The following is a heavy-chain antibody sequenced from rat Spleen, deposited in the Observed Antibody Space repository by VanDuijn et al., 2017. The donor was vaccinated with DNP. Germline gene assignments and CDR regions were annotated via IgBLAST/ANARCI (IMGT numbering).Heavy chain of an antibody. CDR1: GFTFSDHN. J-gene: IGHJ2*01. Sequence: EVQLVESGGGLVQPGRSLKLSCVASGFTFSDHNMAWVRQAPKKGLEWVATISFDGRSTYYRDSVRGRVTISRENAKNTLFLEMDSLRSEDTATYYCARYTVAPDYWGQGVMVTVSS. CDR3: ARYTVAPDY. D-gene: IGHD1-8*01. V-gene: IGHV5-7*01. CDR2: ISFDGRST.